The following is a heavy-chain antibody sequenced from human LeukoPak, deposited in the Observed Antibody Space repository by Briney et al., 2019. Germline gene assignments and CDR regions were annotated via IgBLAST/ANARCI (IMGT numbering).Heavy chain of an antibody. Sequence: GGSLTLSCAASGFTFSSYWMHWVRQAPEKGLVWVSRINSDGSSTSYADSVKGRFTISRDNAKNTLYLQMNSLRAEDTAVYYCARGDIVVVPADVRYYFDYWGQGTLVTVSS. D-gene: IGHD2-2*01. CDR2: INSDGSST. V-gene: IGHV3-74*01. CDR1: GFTFSSYW. CDR3: ARGDIVVVPADVRYYFDY. J-gene: IGHJ4*02.